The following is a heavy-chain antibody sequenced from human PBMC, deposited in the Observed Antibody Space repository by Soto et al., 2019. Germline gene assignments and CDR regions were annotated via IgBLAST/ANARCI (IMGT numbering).Heavy chain of an antibody. CDR2: ISSNGKDM. D-gene: IGHD3-3*01. J-gene: IGHJ4*02. Sequence: RAAVRISYEASVVNGGRYSLYWVRQTPGKGLEWVSSISSNGKDMHYIDSVKGRFIISRDNAKNTLYLQMNSLRAEDTAVYYCARDFGPPAAFDYWGEGTPVTVSS. CDR1: VVNGGRYS. CDR3: ARDFGPPAAFDY. V-gene: IGHV3-21*01.